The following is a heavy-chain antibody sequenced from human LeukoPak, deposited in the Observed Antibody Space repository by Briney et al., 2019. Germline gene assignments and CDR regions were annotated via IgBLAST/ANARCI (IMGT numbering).Heavy chain of an antibody. J-gene: IGHJ6*02. CDR3: ARYGIKGCSTTNCYTSYFYYGMDV. V-gene: IGHV5-51*01. CDR1: GYGFMYYW. Sequence: GGALKISFKGSGYGFMYYWIGWGRRMPGKGGGGRGFIFPHDSNTKYSPSFQGQVTISVDKSISTAYVQWSSLKASDTAMYYCARYGIKGCSTTNCYTSYFYYGMDVWGQGTTVTVSS. CDR2: IFPHDSNT. D-gene: IGHD2-2*02.